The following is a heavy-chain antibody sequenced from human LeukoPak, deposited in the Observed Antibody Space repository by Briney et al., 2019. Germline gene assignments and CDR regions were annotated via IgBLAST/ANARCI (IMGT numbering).Heavy chain of an antibody. J-gene: IGHJ4*02. CDR2: INHSGST. D-gene: IGHD5-18*01. CDR1: GGSFSGYY. CDR3: ARGGYSYGYGVGNDY. V-gene: IGHV4-34*01. Sequence: SETLSLTCAVYGGSFSGYYWSWIRQPPGKGLEWIGEINHSGSTNYNPSFKSRVTISVDTSKNQFSLKLSSVTAADTAVYYCARGGYSYGYGVGNDYWGQGTLVTVSS.